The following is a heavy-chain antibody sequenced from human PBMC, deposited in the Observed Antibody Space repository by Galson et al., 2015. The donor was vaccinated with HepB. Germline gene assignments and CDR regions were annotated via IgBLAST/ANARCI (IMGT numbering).Heavy chain of an antibody. J-gene: IGHJ3*02. CDR2: IYHSGST. V-gene: IGHV4-30-2*01. CDR3: AKELGSDAFDI. D-gene: IGHD7-27*01. Sequence: QLQLQESGSGLVKPSQTLSLTCAVSGGSISSGGYSWSWIRQPPGKGLEWIGYIYHSGSTYYNPSLKSRVTISIDKSNNQFSLELSSVTAADTAVYYCAKELGSDAFDIWGQGTMVTVSS. CDR1: GGSISSGGYS.